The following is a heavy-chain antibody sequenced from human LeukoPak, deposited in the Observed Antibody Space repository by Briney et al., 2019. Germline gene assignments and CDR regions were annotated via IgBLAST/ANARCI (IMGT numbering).Heavy chain of an antibody. CDR1: GGTFSSYA. Sequence: ASVKVSCKASGGTFSSYAISWVRQAPGQGLEWMGGIIPIFGTASYAQKFQGRVTITADESTSTAYMELSSLRSEDTAVYYCALSVGYYDSSGWFDYWGQGTLVTVSS. D-gene: IGHD3-22*01. CDR3: ALSVGYYDSSGWFDY. CDR2: IIPIFGTA. J-gene: IGHJ4*02. V-gene: IGHV1-69*13.